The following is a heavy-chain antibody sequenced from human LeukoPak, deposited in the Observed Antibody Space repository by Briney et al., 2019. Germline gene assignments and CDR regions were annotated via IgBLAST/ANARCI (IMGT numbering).Heavy chain of an antibody. CDR2: IYYSGGT. CDR1: GGSIISSTYY. V-gene: IGHV4-39*07. D-gene: IGHD6-13*01. CDR3: ASTVRGWQLVETGGNWFDP. J-gene: IGHJ5*02. Sequence: SETLSLTCTVSGGSIISSTYYWGWIRQPPGKGLEWIGSIYYSGGTYYNPSLKSRVTISVDTSKNQFSLKLSSVTAADTAVYYCASTVRGWQLVETGGNWFDPWGQGTLVTVSS.